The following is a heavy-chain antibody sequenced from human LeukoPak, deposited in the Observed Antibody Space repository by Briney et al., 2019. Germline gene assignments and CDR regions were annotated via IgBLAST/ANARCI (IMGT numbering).Heavy chain of an antibody. D-gene: IGHD1-7*01. CDR1: GYTFSGYY. Sequence: ASVKVSCKASGYTFSGYYMHWVRQAPGQGLEWMGWINPNSGGTNYAQKFQGRVTMTRDTSISTAYMELSRLRSDDTAVYYCARAGLTGTISWFDPWGQGTLVTVSS. V-gene: IGHV1-2*02. CDR3: ARAGLTGTISWFDP. CDR2: INPNSGGT. J-gene: IGHJ5*02.